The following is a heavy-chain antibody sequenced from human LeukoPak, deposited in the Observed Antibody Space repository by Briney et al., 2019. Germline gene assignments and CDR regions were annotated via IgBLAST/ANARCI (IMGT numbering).Heavy chain of an antibody. CDR1: GLTFSNYW. V-gene: IGHV3-33*08. D-gene: IGHD3-10*01. CDR3: ARGSGNYYNRLDY. Sequence: GGSLRLSCAASGLTFSNYWMDWVRQAPGKGLEWVAVIWYDGSNKYYADSVKGRFTISRDNSKNTLYLQMNSLRAEDTAVYYCARGSGNYYNRLDYWGQGTLVTVSS. J-gene: IGHJ4*02. CDR2: IWYDGSNK.